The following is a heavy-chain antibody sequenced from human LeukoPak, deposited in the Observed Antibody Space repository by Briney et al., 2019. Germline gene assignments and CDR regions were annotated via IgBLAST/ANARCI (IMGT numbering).Heavy chain of an antibody. J-gene: IGHJ4*02. CDR2: IYYSGST. Sequence: PSQTLSLTCTVSGGSISGYYWTWIRQSPGKGLEWIAYIYYSGSTNYNPSLKSRVTISVDTSKNQFSLRLSSVTAADTAVYFCARLRGNYFPDYWGQGTLVTVSS. CDR3: ARLRGNYFPDY. CDR1: GGSISGYY. D-gene: IGHD4-11*01. V-gene: IGHV4-59*01.